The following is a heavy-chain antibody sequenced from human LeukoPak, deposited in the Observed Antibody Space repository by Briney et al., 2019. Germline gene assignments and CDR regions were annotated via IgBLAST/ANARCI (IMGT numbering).Heavy chain of an antibody. CDR1: GFTFSTYS. CDR2: ISSGSSAV. J-gene: IGHJ4*02. V-gene: IGHV3-48*02. D-gene: IGHD4-17*01. Sequence: PGGSLRLSCAASGFTFSTYSMNWVRQAPGKGVEWVSYISSGSSAVYYADSVKGRFTISRDNAKDSLYLQMNSLRDEDTAVYYCAGDQDYAFDYWGQGTLVTVSS. CDR3: AGDQDYAFDY.